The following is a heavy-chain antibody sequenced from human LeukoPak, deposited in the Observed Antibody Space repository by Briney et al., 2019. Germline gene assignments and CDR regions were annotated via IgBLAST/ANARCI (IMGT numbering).Heavy chain of an antibody. CDR1: GVSVNDYY. Sequence: PSETLSLTCTVSGVSVNDYYWTWIRQFPGQGLEWIAYIHYTGNTKSNPSLQSRLTKSVDTSKNQISLKLSAATAADTAIYYCARWSTSYRGFDTWGQGTLVTVSS. D-gene: IGHD1-26*01. CDR3: ARWSTSYRGFDT. CDR2: IHYTGNT. V-gene: IGHV4-59*02. J-gene: IGHJ4*02.